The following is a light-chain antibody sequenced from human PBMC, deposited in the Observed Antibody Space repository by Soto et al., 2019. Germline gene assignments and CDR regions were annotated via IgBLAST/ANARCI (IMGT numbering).Light chain of an antibody. CDR2: DAS. CDR1: QGIGSA. V-gene: IGKV1-13*02. CDR3: QERNRWPRGT. J-gene: IGKJ4*01. Sequence: IHLTHSPSSLSASFGYSFTITFRSSQGIGSALAWYQQKPGKAPKLLIYDASSLQSGVPSRYSGSGSGTEFTLTISSLEPEDFAVYYCQERNRWPRGTFGGGTKVDIK.